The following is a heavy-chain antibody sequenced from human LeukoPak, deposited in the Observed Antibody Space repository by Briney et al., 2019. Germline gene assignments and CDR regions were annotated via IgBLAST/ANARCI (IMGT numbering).Heavy chain of an antibody. CDR1: GFTFSSYW. CDR2: ISSSSSTI. J-gene: IGHJ4*02. CDR3: ARDEDYYGSGLLWDY. Sequence: GGSLRLSCAASGFTFSSYWMSWVRQAPGKGLEWVSYISSSSSTIYYADSVKGRFTISRDNAKNSLYLQMNSLRAEDTAVYYCARDEDYYGSGLLWDYWGQGTLVTVSS. D-gene: IGHD3-10*01. V-gene: IGHV3-48*04.